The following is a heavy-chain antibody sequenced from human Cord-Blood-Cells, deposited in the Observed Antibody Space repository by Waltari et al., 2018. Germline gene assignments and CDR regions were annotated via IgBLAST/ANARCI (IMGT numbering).Heavy chain of an antibody. Sequence: QVQLVQSGAEVKKPGSSVKVSCKASGGTFSSYAISWVRQAPGQGLEWMGGIIPTFGTANYAQKFQGRVTITADESTSTAYMELSSLRSEDTAVYYCVLRRLGIAGFDYWGQGTLVTVSS. V-gene: IGHV1-69*01. CDR1: GGTFSSYA. D-gene: IGHD7-27*01. CDR3: VLRRLGIAGFDY. J-gene: IGHJ4*02. CDR2: IIPTFGTA.